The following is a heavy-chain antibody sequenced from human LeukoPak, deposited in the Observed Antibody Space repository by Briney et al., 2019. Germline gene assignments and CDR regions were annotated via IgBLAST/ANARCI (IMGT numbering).Heavy chain of an antibody. J-gene: IGHJ6*02. D-gene: IGHD1-14*01. CDR1: GGTFSSYA. CDR3: ARSRTETRYYYYYGMDV. Sequence: SVKVSCKASGGTFSSYAISWVRQAPGQGLEWMGGIIPIFGTANYAQKFQGRVTITADESTSTAYMELSSLRSEDTAVYYCARSRTETRYYYYYGMDVWGQGTTVTVSS. CDR2: IIPIFGTA. V-gene: IGHV1-69*13.